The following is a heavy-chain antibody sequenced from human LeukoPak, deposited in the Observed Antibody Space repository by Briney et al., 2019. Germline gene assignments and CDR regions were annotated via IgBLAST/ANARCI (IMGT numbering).Heavy chain of an antibody. CDR3: ARAGRGHTWDGTSYYQMDV. J-gene: IGHJ6*03. CDR2: INWKGDVT. CDR1: GFTYDDHG. V-gene: IGHV3-20*04. D-gene: IGHD1-1*01. Sequence: GGSLRLSCAASGFTYDDHGMNWVRQAPGKGPEWVSGINWKGDVTGYADSVKGRFTISRDNAKNSLYLQMESLRGEDTALYFCARAGRGHTWDGTSYYQMDVWGKGTTVTVSS.